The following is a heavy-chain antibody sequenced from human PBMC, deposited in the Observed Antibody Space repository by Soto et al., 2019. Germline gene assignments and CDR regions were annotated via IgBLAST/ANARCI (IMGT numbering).Heavy chain of an antibody. D-gene: IGHD2-21*02. CDR1: GGTVASSHW. CDR2: VYHTGDT. CDR3: AREIVTAGGNNYFDP. V-gene: IGHV4-4*02. Sequence: PSETLSLTCGVSGGTVASSHWWSWVRQSPGRGLEWIGNVYHTGDTNFNPSLQSPVTFSVDKSNNQFSLRLTSVTAADTAVYFCAREIVTAGGNNYFDPWVPVTLVTVSS. J-gene: IGHJ5*02.